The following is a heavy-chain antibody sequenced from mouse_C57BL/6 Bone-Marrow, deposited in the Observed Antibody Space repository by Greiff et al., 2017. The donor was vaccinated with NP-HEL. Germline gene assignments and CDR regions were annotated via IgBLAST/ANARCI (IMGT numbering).Heavy chain of an antibody. CDR3: TAMVTTGYFDY. CDR2: IDPENGDT. CDR1: GFNIKDDY. V-gene: IGHV14-4*01. D-gene: IGHD2-2*01. J-gene: IGHJ2*01. Sequence: EVQVVESGAELVRPGASVKLSCTASGFNIKDDYMHWVKQRPEQGLEWIGWIDPENGDTEYASKFQGKATITADTSSNTAYLQLSSLTSEDTAVYYCTAMVTTGYFDYWGQGTTLTVSS.